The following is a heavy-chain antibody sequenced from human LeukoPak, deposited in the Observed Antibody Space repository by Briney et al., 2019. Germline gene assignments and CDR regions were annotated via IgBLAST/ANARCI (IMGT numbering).Heavy chain of an antibody. J-gene: IGHJ4*02. CDR1: GGSFSGYY. Sequence: SETLSLTCAVYGGSFSGYYWSWIRQPPGKGLEWIGEINHSGSTNYNPSLTSRVTISVDTSKNQFSLKLSSVTAADTAVYYCATSPKERGYSLYWGQGTLVTVSS. CDR2: INHSGST. CDR3: ATSPKERGYSLY. V-gene: IGHV4-34*01. D-gene: IGHD5-18*01.